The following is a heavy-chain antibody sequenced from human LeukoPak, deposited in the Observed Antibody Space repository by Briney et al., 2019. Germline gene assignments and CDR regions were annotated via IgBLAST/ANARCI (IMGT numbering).Heavy chain of an antibody. Sequence: SETLSLTCTVSGGSIRTYYWSWIRQPPGKGLEWVGYLFSGGTTNYNPSLKSRVTMSVDMSKHQFSLRLTSVTAADTAVYYCARHGGNLGSFNFWGQGSLVTVSS. D-gene: IGHD3-16*01. CDR2: LFSGGTT. V-gene: IGHV4-59*08. CDR1: GGSIRTYY. J-gene: IGHJ4*02. CDR3: ARHGGNLGSFNF.